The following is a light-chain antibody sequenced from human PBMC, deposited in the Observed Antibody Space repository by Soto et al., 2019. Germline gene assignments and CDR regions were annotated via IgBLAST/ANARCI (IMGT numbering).Light chain of an antibody. J-gene: IGKJ2*01. CDR2: GAS. CDR1: QSVGIN. Sequence: EVVMTQSPAILSLSPGERATLSCRASQSVGINVAWYQQKPGQAPRLLIYGASTRATGSPDRVSASGSATEFTLTISSLLSEDFEVYYCQQYNDWPYTFGQGTKVDIK. CDR3: QQYNDWPYT. V-gene: IGKV3-15*01.